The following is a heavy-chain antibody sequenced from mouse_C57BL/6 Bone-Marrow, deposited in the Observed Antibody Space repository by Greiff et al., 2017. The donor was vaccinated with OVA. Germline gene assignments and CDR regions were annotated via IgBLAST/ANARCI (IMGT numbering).Heavy chain of an antibody. CDR2: INPNNGGT. V-gene: IGHV1-22*01. D-gene: IGHD1-1*01. Sequence: EVQLQESGPELVKPGASVKMSCKASGYTFTDYNMHWVKQSHGKSLEWIGYINPNNGGTSYNQKFKGKATLTVNKSSSTAYMELRSLTSEDSAVYYCARRGSSLWYFDVWGTGTTVTVSS. CDR3: ARRGSSLWYFDV. CDR1: GYTFTDYN. J-gene: IGHJ1*03.